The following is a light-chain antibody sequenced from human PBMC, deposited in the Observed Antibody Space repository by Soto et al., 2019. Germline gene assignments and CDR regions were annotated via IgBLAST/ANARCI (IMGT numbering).Light chain of an antibody. CDR3: QQYGGSPWT. V-gene: IGKV3-20*01. J-gene: IGKJ1*01. CDR1: QSVRSSY. CDR2: GAS. Sequence: EIVLTQSPGTLSLSPGERVTLSCRASQSVRSSYLAWYQQKPGQAPRLLIYGASSRATGIPDRFSGSGSGTDFTLTIRRLEHEDFAVYYCQQYGGSPWTFGQGTKVEIQ.